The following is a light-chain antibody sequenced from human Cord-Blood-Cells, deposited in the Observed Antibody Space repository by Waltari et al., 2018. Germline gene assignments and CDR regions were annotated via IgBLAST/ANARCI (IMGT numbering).Light chain of an antibody. CDR2: DAS. J-gene: IGKJ2*01. V-gene: IGKV1-33*01. CDR3: QQYDNLPPYT. CDR1: QDISNY. Sequence: IQMTQSPSSLSASVGDRVTITCQASQDISNYLNWYQQKPGKASKLLIYDASNLETGVPSRFSGSGSGTDFTFTISSLQPEDIATYYCQQYDNLPPYTFGQGTKLEIK.